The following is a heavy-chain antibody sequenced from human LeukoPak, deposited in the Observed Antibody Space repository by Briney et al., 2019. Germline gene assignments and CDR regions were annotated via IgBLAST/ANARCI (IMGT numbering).Heavy chain of an antibody. D-gene: IGHD3-10*01. V-gene: IGHV6-1*01. CDR3: AREFTMVRGALDAFDI. CDR1: GDSVSSNSAA. J-gene: IGHJ3*02. Sequence: SQTLSLTCAISGDSVSSNSAAWNWIRQSPSRGLEWLGRIYYRSKWYNDYAVSVKSRITINPDTSKNQFSLQLNSVTPEDTAVYYCAREFTMVRGALDAFDIWGQGTMVTVSS. CDR2: IYYRSKWYN.